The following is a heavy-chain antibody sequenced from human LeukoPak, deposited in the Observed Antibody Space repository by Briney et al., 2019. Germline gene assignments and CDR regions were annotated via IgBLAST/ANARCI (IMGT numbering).Heavy chain of an antibody. J-gene: IGHJ4*02. CDR1: GFTFSSYA. CDR2: ISYDGSNK. D-gene: IGHD3-22*01. CDR3: AHSGYYYDSSGWDY. V-gene: IGHV3-30*04. Sequence: YPGGSLRLSCAASGFTFSSYAMHWVRQAPGKGLEWVAVISYDGSNKYYADSVKGRFTISRDNSKNTLYLQMNSLRAEDTAVYYCAHSGYYYDSSGWDYWGQGTLVTVSS.